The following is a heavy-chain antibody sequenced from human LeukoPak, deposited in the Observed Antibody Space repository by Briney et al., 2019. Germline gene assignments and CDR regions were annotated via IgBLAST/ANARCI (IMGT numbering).Heavy chain of an antibody. J-gene: IGHJ4*02. Sequence: PGGSLRLSCAASGFTLSNYSMNWVRQAPGKGLEWVSSISGRSSNLYYADSVKGRFTISRDNAKNSLYLQMNSLRAEDTAVYYCARDIAAAGGFDYWGQGTLVTVSS. V-gene: IGHV3-21*01. CDR1: GFTLSNYS. CDR3: ARDIAAAGGFDY. CDR2: ISGRSSNL. D-gene: IGHD6-13*01.